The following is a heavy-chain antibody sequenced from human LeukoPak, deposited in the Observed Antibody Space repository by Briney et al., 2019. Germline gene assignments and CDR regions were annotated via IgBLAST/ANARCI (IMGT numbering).Heavy chain of an antibody. V-gene: IGHV3-21*01. J-gene: IGHJ4*02. CDR3: ARDLGGFDWPYFDY. CDR1: GFTFSRFN. D-gene: IGHD3-9*01. CDR2: ISSSSFYT. Sequence: GGSLRLSCEASGFTFSRFNINWVRQAPGKGPEWVASISSSSFYTYYADSVKGRFTISRDNAKNSLFLQMNSLRVEDTAVYYCARDLGGFDWPYFDYWGQGTVVTVSS.